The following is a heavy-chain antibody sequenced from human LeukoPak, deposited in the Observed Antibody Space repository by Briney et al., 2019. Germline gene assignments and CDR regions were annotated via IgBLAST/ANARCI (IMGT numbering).Heavy chain of an antibody. Sequence: SETLSLTCTVSGGSITNYCWSWIRQPAGKGLEWIGHIHTSGNTNYNSSLKSRVTISVDTSKNQFSLKLSSVTAADTAVYYCARDPGIMVRGSRRGYDGNYYYMDVWGKGTTVTISS. CDR1: GGSITNYC. CDR3: ARDPGIMVRGSRRGYDGNYYYMDV. D-gene: IGHD3-10*01. CDR2: IHTSGNT. V-gene: IGHV4-4*07. J-gene: IGHJ6*03.